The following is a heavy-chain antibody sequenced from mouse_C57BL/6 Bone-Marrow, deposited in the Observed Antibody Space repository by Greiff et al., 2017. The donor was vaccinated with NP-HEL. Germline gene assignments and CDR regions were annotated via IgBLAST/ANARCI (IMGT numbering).Heavy chain of an antibody. Sequence: VQLQQPGTELVKPGASVKLSCKASGYTFTSYWMHWVKQRPGQGLEWIGNINPSNGGTNYNEKFKSKATLTVDKSSSTAYMQLSSLTSEDSAVYYCARGPFTTVVYFDYWGQGTTLTVSS. CDR2: INPSNGGT. D-gene: IGHD1-1*01. V-gene: IGHV1-53*01. CDR3: ARGPFTTVVYFDY. J-gene: IGHJ2*01. CDR1: GYTFTSYW.